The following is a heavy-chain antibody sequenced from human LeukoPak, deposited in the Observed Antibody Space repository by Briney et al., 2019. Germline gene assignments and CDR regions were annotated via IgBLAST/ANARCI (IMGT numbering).Heavy chain of an antibody. CDR1: GFIFSSYG. V-gene: IGHV3-30*02. D-gene: IGHD2-15*01. Sequence: PGGSLRLSCAASGFIFSSYGMHWVRQAPGKGLEWVAVIWHDGSKKYYADSVKGRFTISRDNSKNTLYLQVNSLRTEDTAVYYCAADSNPTPYYFDYWGQGTLVTVSS. CDR3: AADSNPTPYYFDY. CDR2: IWHDGSKK. J-gene: IGHJ4*02.